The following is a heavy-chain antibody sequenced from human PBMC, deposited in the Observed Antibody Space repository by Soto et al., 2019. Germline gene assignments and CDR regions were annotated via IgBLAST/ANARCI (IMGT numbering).Heavy chain of an antibody. J-gene: IGHJ4*02. CDR1: GGSVNSAGYY. V-gene: IGHV4-31*03. CDR2: IYYSGST. CDR3: ASAASEYSFDY. Sequence: SETLSLTCTVSGGSVNSAGYYWSWIRQHPGTGLEWIGYIYYSGSTLYNPSLKRRVAISLDTSKDQFSLRLTSVTAADTAMYYCASAASEYSFDYWGQGTLVTVSS. D-gene: IGHD6-6*01.